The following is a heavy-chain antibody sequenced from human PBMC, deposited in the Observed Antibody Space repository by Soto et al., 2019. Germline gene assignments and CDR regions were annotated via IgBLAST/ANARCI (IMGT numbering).Heavy chain of an antibody. CDR2: ITSSSSLI. CDR1: GFTFSSYS. J-gene: IGHJ4*02. Sequence: EVQLVESGGGLVQPGGSLRLSCAASGFTFSSYSMQWVRQAPGKGLEWVSYITSSSSLIYYADSVKGRFTISRDNAQNSLSVQMNSLRDDHTAVYDCARLYSDGRSDSWGQGTLVIVSS. D-gene: IGHD5-18*01. CDR3: ARLYSDGRSDS. V-gene: IGHV3-48*02.